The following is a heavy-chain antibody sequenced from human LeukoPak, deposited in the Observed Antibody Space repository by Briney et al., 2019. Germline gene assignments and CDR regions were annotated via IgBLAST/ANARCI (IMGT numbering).Heavy chain of an antibody. V-gene: IGHV1-18*01. J-gene: IGHJ5*02. CDR2: ISAYNGNT. CDR3: ARGPYCSGGSCYIFDWFDP. CDR1: GYTFTSYG. Sequence: ASVTVSCKASGYTFTSYGISWVRQAPGQGLEWMGWISAYNGNTNYAQKLQGRVSMTTDTSTTTAYMDLRSLTSDDTAVYYCARGPYCSGGSCYIFDWFDPWGQGTLVTVSS. D-gene: IGHD2-15*01.